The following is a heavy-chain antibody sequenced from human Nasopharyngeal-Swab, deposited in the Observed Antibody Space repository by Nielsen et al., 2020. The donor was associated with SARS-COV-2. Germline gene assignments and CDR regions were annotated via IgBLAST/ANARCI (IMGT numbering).Heavy chain of an antibody. J-gene: IGHJ5*02. CDR2: INPSGGST. Sequence: ASVKVSCKASGYTFTSYYKHWVRQAPGQGLEWMGIINPSGGSTSNAQKFQGRVTMTRDTSTSTVYMELSSLRSEDTAVYYCARELSARHPAPNWFDPWGQGTLVTVSS. CDR3: ARELSARHPAPNWFDP. CDR1: GYTFTSYY. D-gene: IGHD2-2*01. V-gene: IGHV1-46*01.